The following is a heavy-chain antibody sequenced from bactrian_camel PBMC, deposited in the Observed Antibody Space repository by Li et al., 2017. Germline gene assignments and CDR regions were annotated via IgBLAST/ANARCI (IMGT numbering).Heavy chain of an antibody. D-gene: IGHD5*01. V-gene: IGHV3S40*01. J-gene: IGHJ4*01. CDR1: GFTFSSYD. Sequence: DVQLVESGGALVQPGGSLRLSCVASGFTFSSYDMNWVRLAPGKGLEWLSRISSSGTNIYYEDSVKGRFTISRNNAKNTLYLQMTNLRPEDTAMYYCAARPTPQCRDGLGFAGGNYYWGQGTQVTVS. CDR3: AARPTPQCRDGLGFAGGNYY. CDR2: ISSSGTNI.